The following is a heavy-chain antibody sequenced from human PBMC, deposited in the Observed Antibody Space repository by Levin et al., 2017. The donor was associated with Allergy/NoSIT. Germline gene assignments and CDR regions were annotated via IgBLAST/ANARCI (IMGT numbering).Heavy chain of an antibody. Sequence: QPGGSLRLSCAASGFTFDDYTMHWVRQAPGKGLEWVSLITWDGGSTYYADSVKGRFTISRDNSKNSLYLQMNSLRTEDTALYYCAKGAIAASLGNYFYMDVWGKGTTVTVSS. CDR1: GFTFDDYT. D-gene: IGHD6-13*01. V-gene: IGHV3-43*01. J-gene: IGHJ6*03. CDR3: AKGAIAASLGNYFYMDV. CDR2: ITWDGGST.